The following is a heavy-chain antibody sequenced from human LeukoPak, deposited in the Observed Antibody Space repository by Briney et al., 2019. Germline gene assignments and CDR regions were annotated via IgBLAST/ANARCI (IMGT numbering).Heavy chain of an antibody. J-gene: IGHJ1*01. V-gene: IGHV3-64*04. Sequence: PGGSLRLSCSASGFTFSSYAMHWVRQAPGKGLEYVSAISSNGGSTYYADSGKGRFTIARDNSKNTLYLQMNSLRVDDTAVYYCAQQLGYCSGGTCYFTYWGQGTLVTVSS. CDR1: GFTFSSYA. CDR2: ISSNGGST. CDR3: AQQLGYCSGGTCYFTY. D-gene: IGHD2-15*01.